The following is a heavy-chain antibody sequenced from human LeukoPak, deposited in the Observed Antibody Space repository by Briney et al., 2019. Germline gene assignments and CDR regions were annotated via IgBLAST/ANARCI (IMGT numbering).Heavy chain of an antibody. D-gene: IGHD2-2*01. J-gene: IGHJ4*02. V-gene: IGHV4-38-2*02. CDR1: GVSISSYY. Sequence: SETLSPTCTVSGVSISSYYWGWIRQPPGKGLEWVGSFFLKGSTYYNPSLKSRVTISVDTSKNQFSLTLSSVTAADTAVYYCARVARCTSCFDVDYWGQGTLVTVSS. CDR2: FFLKGST. CDR3: ARVARCTSCFDVDY.